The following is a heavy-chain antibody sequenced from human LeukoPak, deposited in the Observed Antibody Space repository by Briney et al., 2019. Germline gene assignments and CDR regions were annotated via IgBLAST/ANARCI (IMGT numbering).Heavy chain of an antibody. D-gene: IGHD3-10*01. V-gene: IGHV3-30*02. CDR3: AKLYGSGDSHGASLDY. CDR1: GFTFSSYG. Sequence: GGSLRLSCAASGFTFSSYGMHWVRQAPGKGLEWVAFIRYDGSNKYYADSVKGRFTISRDNSKNTLYLQMNSLRAEDTAVYYCAKLYGSGDSHGASLDYWGQGTLDTVSS. CDR2: IRYDGSNK. J-gene: IGHJ4*02.